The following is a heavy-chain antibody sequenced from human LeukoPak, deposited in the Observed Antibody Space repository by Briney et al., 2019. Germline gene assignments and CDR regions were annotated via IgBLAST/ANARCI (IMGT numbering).Heavy chain of an antibody. Sequence: GGSLRLSCAASGFTVSSNYISWVCQAPGKGLEWVSVIYVGGDTYYAGSVKGRFTISRDKSKNTVYLQMNSLRVEDTAVYYCARDRVEGGGRLGAFDIWGQGTMVTVSS. J-gene: IGHJ3*02. V-gene: IGHV3-66*01. CDR3: ARDRVEGGGRLGAFDI. CDR1: GFTVSSNY. D-gene: IGHD2-15*01. CDR2: IYVGGDT.